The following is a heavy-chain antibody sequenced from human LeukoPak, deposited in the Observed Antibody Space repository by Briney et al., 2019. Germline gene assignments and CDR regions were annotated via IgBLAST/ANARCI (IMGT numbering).Heavy chain of an antibody. CDR2: IYYSGST. V-gene: IGHV4-59*01. J-gene: IGHJ4*02. D-gene: IGHD5-18*01. CDR1: GGSISSYY. Sequence: PSETLSLTCTVSGGSISSYYWSWLRQPPGKGLEWIGYIYYSGSTNYNPSLKSRVTISVDTSKNQFSLKLSSVTAADTAVYYCARDTDTAMGRNFDYGGQGTLVTVSS. CDR3: ARDTDTAMGRNFDY.